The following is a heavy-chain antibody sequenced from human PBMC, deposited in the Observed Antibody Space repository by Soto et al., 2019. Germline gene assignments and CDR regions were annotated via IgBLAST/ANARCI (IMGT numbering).Heavy chain of an antibody. Sequence: LSLTCAVYGGSFSGYYWSWIRQPPGKGLEWIGEINHSGSTNYNPSLKSRVTISVDTSKNQFSLKLSSVTAADTAVYYCARSVTVTYLSYYYYGMDVWGQGTTVTVSS. CDR1: GGSFSGYY. J-gene: IGHJ6*02. CDR2: INHSGST. D-gene: IGHD4-17*01. CDR3: ARSVTVTYLSYYYYGMDV. V-gene: IGHV4-34*01.